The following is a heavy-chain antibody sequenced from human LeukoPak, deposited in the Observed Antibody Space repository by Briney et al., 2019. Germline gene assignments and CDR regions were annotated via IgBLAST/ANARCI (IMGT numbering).Heavy chain of an antibody. CDR1: GDSIRSYY. CDR2: IYYNGRT. CDR3: VRHDYDTSWGLDWFFDL. V-gene: IGHV4-59*08. J-gene: IGHJ2*01. Sequence: TLSLTCTVSGDSIRSYYWSWIRQSPGKGLEWIAYIYYNGRTDHNPSLKSRATISLDMSKNQFSLKLKSVTAADTAVYYCVRHDYDTSWGLDWFFDLWGRGTLVAVSS. D-gene: IGHD2-2*01.